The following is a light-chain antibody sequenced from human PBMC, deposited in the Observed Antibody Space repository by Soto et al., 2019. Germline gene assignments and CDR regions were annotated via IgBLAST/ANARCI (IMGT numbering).Light chain of an antibody. CDR2: AAS. CDR1: QSISSW. CDR3: QQLRMYPST. V-gene: IGKV1-5*01. Sequence: DIXMTHSPSTRSASVADSFSMNWRASQSISSWLAWYQQKPGKAPKLLIYAASTLYGGVPSRFSGSGSGTDFALTITSLQAEDFATYYCQQLRMYPSTFGGGTKVDI. J-gene: IGKJ4*01.